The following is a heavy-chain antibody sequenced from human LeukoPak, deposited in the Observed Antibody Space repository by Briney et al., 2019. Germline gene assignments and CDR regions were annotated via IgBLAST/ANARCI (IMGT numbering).Heavy chain of an antibody. CDR1: GFTFSSYW. V-gene: IGHV3-7*01. CDR3: AREKTYYDYVWGSYRSYYFDY. D-gene: IGHD3-16*02. Sequence: GGSLRLSCAASGFTFSSYWMSWVRQAPGKGLEWVANIKQDGSEKYYVDSVKGRFTISRDNAKNSPYLQMNSLRAEDTAVYYCAREKTYYDYVWGSYRSYYFDYWGQGTLVTVSS. J-gene: IGHJ4*02. CDR2: IKQDGSEK.